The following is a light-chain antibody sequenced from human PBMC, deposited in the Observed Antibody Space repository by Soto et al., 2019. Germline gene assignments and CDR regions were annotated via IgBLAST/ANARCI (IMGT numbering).Light chain of an antibody. CDR1: QTVYTN. CDR3: QQYGSSPPFT. J-gene: IGKJ3*01. CDR2: GAS. Sequence: EVVMTQSPATLSVSPGEGVTLSCRASQTVYTNLAWYQQKPGQAPRLLIYGASARAAGIPDRFSGSGSGTDFTLTISRLEPEDFAVYYCQQYGSSPPFTFGPGTKVDIK. V-gene: IGKV3-20*01.